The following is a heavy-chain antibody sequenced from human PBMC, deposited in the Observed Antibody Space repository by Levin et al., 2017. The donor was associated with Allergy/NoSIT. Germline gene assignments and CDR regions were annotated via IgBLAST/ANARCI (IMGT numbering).Heavy chain of an antibody. CDR1: GFTFSSYA. CDR3: AKTWGVEEYYDSSGPVVPYYFDY. J-gene: IGHJ4*02. Sequence: GESLKISCAASGFTFSSYAMSWVRQAPGKGLEWVSAISGSGGSTYYADSVKGRFTISRDNSKNTLYLQMNSLRAEDTAVYYCAKTWGVEEYYDSSGPVVPYYFDYWGQGTLVTVSS. CDR2: ISGSGGST. D-gene: IGHD3-22*01. V-gene: IGHV3-23*01.